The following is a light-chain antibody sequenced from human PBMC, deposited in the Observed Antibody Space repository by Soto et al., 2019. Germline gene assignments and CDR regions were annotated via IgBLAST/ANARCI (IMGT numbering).Light chain of an antibody. CDR2: DAS. J-gene: IGKJ2*01. V-gene: IGKV1-33*01. CDR3: QQYYDLPYT. Sequence: DIQMTQSPSSLSASVGDRVTITCQASQDISNDLNWYQQKPGKATKLPIYDASNLQTGVPTRFSGGGSGIDFTFTISSLQPEDVATYFCQQYYDLPYTFGQGPKLEIK. CDR1: QDISND.